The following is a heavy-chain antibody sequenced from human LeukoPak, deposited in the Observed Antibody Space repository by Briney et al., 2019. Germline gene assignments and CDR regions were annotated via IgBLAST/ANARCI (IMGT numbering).Heavy chain of an antibody. D-gene: IGHD2-21*02. CDR2: IYHSGST. V-gene: IGHV4-4*02. Sequence: SETLSLTCAVSGGSISSSNWWSWVRQPPGKGLEWIGEIYHSGSTNYNPSLKSRVTISVDKSKNQFSLKLSSVTAADTAVYYCARGPCGGDCYDYYYGMDVWGQGTTVTVSS. J-gene: IGHJ6*02. CDR1: GGSISSSNW. CDR3: ARGPCGGDCYDYYYGMDV.